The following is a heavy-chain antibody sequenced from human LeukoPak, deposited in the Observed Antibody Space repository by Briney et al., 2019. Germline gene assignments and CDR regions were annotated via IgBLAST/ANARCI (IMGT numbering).Heavy chain of an antibody. CDR1: GFTVSSNY. D-gene: IGHD2-8*01. J-gene: IGHJ3*02. V-gene: IGHV3-53*01. Sequence: QAGGSLRLSCAASGFTVSSNYMSWVRQAPGKGLEWVSVIYSGGTTYSADSVKGRFTIPRDTSMNTLYLQMSSLRAEDTALYYFARGLGTPGYCTNGVCFHGGFDIWGQGTMVTVSS. CDR3: ARGLGTPGYCTNGVCFHGGFDI. CDR2: IYSGGTT.